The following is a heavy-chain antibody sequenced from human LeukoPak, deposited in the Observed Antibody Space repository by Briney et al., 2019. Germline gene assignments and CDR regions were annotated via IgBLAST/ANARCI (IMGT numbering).Heavy chain of an antibody. D-gene: IGHD3-16*02. CDR1: GFTFSSYA. Sequence: GGSLRLSCAASGFTFSSYAMHWVRQAPGKGLERVAVISYDGSNKYYADSVKGRFTISRDNSKNTLYLQMNSLRAEDTAVYYCARGESSNDYVWGSYRLDYWGQGTLVTVSS. V-gene: IGHV3-30-3*01. CDR2: ISYDGSNK. J-gene: IGHJ4*02. CDR3: ARGESSNDYVWGSYRLDY.